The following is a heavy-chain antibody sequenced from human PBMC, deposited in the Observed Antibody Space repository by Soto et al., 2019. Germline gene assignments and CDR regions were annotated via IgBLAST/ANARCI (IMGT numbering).Heavy chain of an antibody. D-gene: IGHD3-10*01. J-gene: IGHJ4*02. Sequence: QLRLQESGPGLVKPSETLSLTCTVSGGSISSSSYYWGWIRQPPGKGLEWIGRIHYSGSTYYKASLKSRVTIPVDTSRNQFSLKLSSVTAADTAVYYCARVYYGSGIIEYWGQGTLVTVSS. CDR2: IHYSGST. CDR3: ARVYYGSGIIEY. V-gene: IGHV4-39*01. CDR1: GGSISSSSYY.